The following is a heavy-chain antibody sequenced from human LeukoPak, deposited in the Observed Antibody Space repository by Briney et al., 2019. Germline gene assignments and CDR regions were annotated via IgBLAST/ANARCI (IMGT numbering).Heavy chain of an antibody. Sequence: SETLSPTCTVSGGSMSGYYWIWIRQPAGKGLEWAGRIYDSGSTNYNPSLKSRVTMSVDTSKNQFSLKLSSVAAADTAIYYCARVTSGAFDIWGQGTMVTVSS. CDR1: GGSMSGYY. J-gene: IGHJ3*02. CDR2: IYDSGST. CDR3: ARVTSGAFDI. V-gene: IGHV4-4*07.